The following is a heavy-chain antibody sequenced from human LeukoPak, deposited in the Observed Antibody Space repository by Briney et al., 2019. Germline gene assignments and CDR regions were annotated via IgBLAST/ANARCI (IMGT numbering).Heavy chain of an antibody. D-gene: IGHD3-9*01. Sequence: ASVKVSCKASGYTFTSYAMHWVRQAPGQRLEWMGWINAGNGNTKYSQKFQGRVTITRDTSASTAYMELSSLRSEDTAVYYCARDEDYDILTGYYKPLGRFDYWGQGTLVTVSS. CDR3: ARDEDYDILTGYYKPLGRFDY. CDR1: GYTFTSYA. V-gene: IGHV1-3*01. J-gene: IGHJ4*02. CDR2: INAGNGNT.